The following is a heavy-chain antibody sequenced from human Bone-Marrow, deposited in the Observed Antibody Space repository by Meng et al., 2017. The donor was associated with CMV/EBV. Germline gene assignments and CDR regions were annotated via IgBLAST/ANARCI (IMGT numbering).Heavy chain of an antibody. CDR1: GYSISSGYY. CDR3: ARGTTIFGVALIGY. J-gene: IGHJ4*02. CDR2: IYHSGST. D-gene: IGHD3-3*01. Sequence: SETLSLTCTVSGYSISSGYYWGWIRQPPGKGLEWIGSIYHSGSTYYNPSLKSRVTISVDTSKNQFSLKLSSVTAADTAVYYCARGTTIFGVALIGYWGQGTLVIVSS. V-gene: IGHV4-38-2*02.